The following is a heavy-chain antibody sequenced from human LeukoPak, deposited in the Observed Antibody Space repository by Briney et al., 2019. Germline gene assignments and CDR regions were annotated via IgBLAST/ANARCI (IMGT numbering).Heavy chain of an antibody. CDR3: ARFCSAATWGYNWFDP. V-gene: IGHV4-38-2*02. D-gene: IGHD2-15*01. CDR1: GYSISSGYY. CDR2: IHHSGST. J-gene: IGHJ5*02. Sequence: PSETESLTYTVSGYSISSGYYWGWIRQPPGKGLEGIGNIHHSGSTYYKPSLRSRVIISVDTSKNQFSLRLSSVTAADPAVYYCARFCSAATWGYNWFDPWGQGTLVTVSS.